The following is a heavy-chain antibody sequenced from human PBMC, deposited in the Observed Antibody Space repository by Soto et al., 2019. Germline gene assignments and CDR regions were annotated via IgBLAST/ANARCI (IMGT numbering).Heavy chain of an antibody. CDR2: ISYDGSNK. J-gene: IGHJ6*04. CDR1: GFTFSSYA. CDR3: ARVGGDIVVVPAAPPYYYYGMDF. V-gene: IGHV3-30-3*01. D-gene: IGHD2-2*01. Sequence: PGGSLRLSCAASGFTFSSYAMHRVLQAPGKGLEWVAVISYDGSNKYYADSVKGRFTISRDNSKNTLYLQMNSLRAEDTAVYYCARVGGDIVVVPAAPPYYYYGMDFWGKGTTVTVSS.